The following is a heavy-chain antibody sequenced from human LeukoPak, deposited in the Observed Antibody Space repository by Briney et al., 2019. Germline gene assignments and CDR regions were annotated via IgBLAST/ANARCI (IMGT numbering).Heavy chain of an antibody. D-gene: IGHD3-22*01. CDR3: AREGDSSGYYGFDY. CDR2: IKQGGSEK. V-gene: IGHV3-7*05. Sequence: GGSLRLSCAASGFTFSSYWMSWVRQAPGKGLEWVANIKQGGSEKYYVDSVKGRFTISRDNDKNSLYLQMNSLRAEDTAVYYCAREGDSSGYYGFDYWGQGTLVTVSS. J-gene: IGHJ4*02. CDR1: GFTFSSYW.